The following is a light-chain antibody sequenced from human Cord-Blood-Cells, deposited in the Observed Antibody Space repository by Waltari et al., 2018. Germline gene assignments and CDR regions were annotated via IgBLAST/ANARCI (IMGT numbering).Light chain of an antibody. J-gene: IGLJ2*01. Sequence: QSVLTQPPPASGTPGQRVTIPCSGSSSNIGSNYVYWYQQPPGTAPKLLIYRNNQRPSGVPDRFSGSKSGTSASLAISGLRSEDEADYYCAAWDDSLSGPVFGGGTKLTVL. V-gene: IGLV1-47*01. CDR1: SSNIGSNY. CDR3: AAWDDSLSGPV. CDR2: RNN.